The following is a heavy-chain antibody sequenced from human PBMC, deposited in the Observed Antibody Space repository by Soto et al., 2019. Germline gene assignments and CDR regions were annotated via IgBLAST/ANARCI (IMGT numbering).Heavy chain of an antibody. V-gene: IGHV1-8*01. CDR3: ARDATYYYGSGSSSDAFDI. J-gene: IGHJ3*02. D-gene: IGHD3-10*01. CDR2: MNPNSGNT. CDR1: GYTFTSYD. Sequence: QVQLVQSGAEVKKPGASVKVSCKASGYTFTSYDINWVRQATGQGLEWMGWMNPNSGNTGYAQKFQGRVTMTRNTSTSTAYMELSSLRSEDTAVYYCARDATYYYGSGSSSDAFDIWGQGTMVTVSS.